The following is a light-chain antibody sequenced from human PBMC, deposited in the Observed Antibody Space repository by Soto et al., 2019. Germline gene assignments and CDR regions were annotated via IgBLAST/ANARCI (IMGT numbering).Light chain of an antibody. CDR1: QSISSY. Sequence: DIQMTQSPSSLSASVGDRVTITCRASQSISSYLNWYQQKPGKAPKLLIYAASSLQSGVPSRFSGSGSGTDFTLPIGSLNPEDFATYYCQRSYSTLLTFGPGTKGN. CDR3: QRSYSTLLT. CDR2: AAS. V-gene: IGKV1-39*01. J-gene: IGKJ3*01.